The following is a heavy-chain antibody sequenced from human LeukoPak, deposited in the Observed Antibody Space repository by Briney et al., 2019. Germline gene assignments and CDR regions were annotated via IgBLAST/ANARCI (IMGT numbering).Heavy chain of an antibody. CDR3: ARTSPQYHNAFDI. V-gene: IGHV4-34*01. J-gene: IGHJ3*02. CDR1: GGSFSGYY. Sequence: SETLSLTCAVYGGSFSGYYWSWIRQPPGKGLEWIGEINHSGSTNYNPSLKSRVTISVDTSKNQFSLKLSSVTAADTAVYYCARTSPQYHNAFDIWGQGTMDTVSS. CDR2: INHSGST. D-gene: IGHD4-11*01.